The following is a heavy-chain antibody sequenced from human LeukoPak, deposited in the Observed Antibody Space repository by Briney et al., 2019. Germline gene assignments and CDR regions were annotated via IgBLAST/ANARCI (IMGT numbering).Heavy chain of an antibody. CDR1: GCTFSNYA. CDR3: ARRSGIAVAGAFDY. D-gene: IGHD6-19*01. Sequence: GGSLRLSCAASGCTFSNYAMRWVRQAPGKGRDGVSGISGSGDSTYYADSVKGRFTISRDNSKNTLYLEMNSLRAEDTAVYFCARRSGIAVAGAFDYWGQGTLVSVSS. CDR2: ISGSGDST. J-gene: IGHJ4*02. V-gene: IGHV3-23*01.